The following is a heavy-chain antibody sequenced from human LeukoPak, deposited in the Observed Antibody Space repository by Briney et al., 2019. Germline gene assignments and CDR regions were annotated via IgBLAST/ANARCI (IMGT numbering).Heavy chain of an antibody. J-gene: IGHJ4*02. V-gene: IGHV3-11*04. D-gene: IGHD3-10*01. Sequence: GGSLRLSCAASGFTFSDYYMSWIRQAPGKGLEWVSYISNTGITRHYADSVKGRFTISRDNAKNSLYLQMNSLRVEDTAVYYCAKVAKYYYGSETYYFFEHWGQGTPVTASS. CDR1: GFTFSDYY. CDR2: ISNTGITR. CDR3: AKVAKYYYGSETYYFFEH.